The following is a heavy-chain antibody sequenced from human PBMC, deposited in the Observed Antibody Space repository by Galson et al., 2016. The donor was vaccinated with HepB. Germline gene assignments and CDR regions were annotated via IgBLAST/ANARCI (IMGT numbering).Heavy chain of an antibody. Sequence: CAASGFTFKTYAMHWVRQAPGKGLDWVAVIWHDGSKKYFADSTKGRFTVSRDDSKNTLYLQMNSLSVEDTAVYYCARGDPWYSSGWGPDYWGQGTLVAVSS. CDR3: ARGDPWYSSGWGPDY. J-gene: IGHJ4*02. V-gene: IGHV3-33*01. D-gene: IGHD6-19*01. CDR2: IWHDGSKK. CDR1: GFTFKTYA.